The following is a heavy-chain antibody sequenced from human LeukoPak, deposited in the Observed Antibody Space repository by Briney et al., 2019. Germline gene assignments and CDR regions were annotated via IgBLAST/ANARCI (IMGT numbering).Heavy chain of an antibody. Sequence: GGSLRLSCAASGFTFSSFGMNWVRQAPGKGLEWVSSIHYNGYTTYYADSVKGRSTISRDSSKNTLYLQMSSLRVEDTAVYYCAKTIREIDMSHDYWGQGALVTVSS. J-gene: IGHJ4*02. V-gene: IGHV3-23*01. CDR3: AKTIREIDMSHDY. D-gene: IGHD4/OR15-4a*01. CDR1: GFTFSSFG. CDR2: IHYNGYTT.